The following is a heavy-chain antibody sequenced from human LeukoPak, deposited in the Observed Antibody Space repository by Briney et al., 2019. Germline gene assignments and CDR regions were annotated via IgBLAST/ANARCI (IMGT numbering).Heavy chain of an antibody. CDR2: ISSDGRTT. CDR3: AKEGAVAGSMWFDY. D-gene: IGHD6-19*01. J-gene: IGHJ4*02. Sequence: GRSLRLSCAGSGFTFSSYGIHWDRQAPGKGLEWVAVISSDGRTTYYADSVKGRFTISRDNSKNTLYVQMNSLRVEDTAVYYCAKEGAVAGSMWFDYWGQGTLVTVSS. CDR1: GFTFSSYG. V-gene: IGHV3-30*18.